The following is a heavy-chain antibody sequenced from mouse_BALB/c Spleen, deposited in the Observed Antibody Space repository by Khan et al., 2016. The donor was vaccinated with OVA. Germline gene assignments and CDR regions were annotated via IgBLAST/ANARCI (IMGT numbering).Heavy chain of an antibody. CDR2: IWSGGSI. J-gene: IGHJ3*01. V-gene: IGHV2-2*02. Sequence: VKLLESGPGLVQPSQSLSITCTVSGFSLTGYGVHWVRQSPGKGLEWLGVIWSGGSIDYSAAFISRLSISKDNSKSQVFFKMNSLQANDTAISYCARNYDYDEGLAYWGQGTLVTVSA. D-gene: IGHD2-4*01. CDR3: ARNYDYDEGLAY. CDR1: GFSLTGYG.